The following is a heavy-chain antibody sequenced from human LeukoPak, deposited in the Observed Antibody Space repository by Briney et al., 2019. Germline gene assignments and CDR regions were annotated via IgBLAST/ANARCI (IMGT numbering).Heavy chain of an antibody. V-gene: IGHV3-30*18. J-gene: IGHJ4*02. Sequence: PGGSLRLSCAASGFTFSRYGMHWVRQAPGKGLEWVAVISYEGSNEYYADSVKGRFTISRDNSKNTLYLQMTSLRAEDTAVYYCAKDGIRYYYDSSGYYGDYWGQGTLVTVSS. D-gene: IGHD3-22*01. CDR2: ISYEGSNE. CDR3: AKDGIRYYYDSSGYYGDY. CDR1: GFTFSRYG.